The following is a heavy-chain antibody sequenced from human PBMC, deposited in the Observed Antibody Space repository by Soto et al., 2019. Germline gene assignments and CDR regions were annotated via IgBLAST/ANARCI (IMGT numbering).Heavy chain of an antibody. Sequence: PGGSLRLSCAASGFTFSDYYMSWIRQAPGKGLEWVSYISSSSSYTNYADSVKGRFTISRDNAKNSLYLQMNSLRAEDTAVYYCARDRGYGGNSAYDAFDIWGQGTMVTVSS. CDR3: ARDRGYGGNSAYDAFDI. J-gene: IGHJ3*02. CDR2: ISSSSSYT. V-gene: IGHV3-11*06. D-gene: IGHD4-17*01. CDR1: GFTFSDYY.